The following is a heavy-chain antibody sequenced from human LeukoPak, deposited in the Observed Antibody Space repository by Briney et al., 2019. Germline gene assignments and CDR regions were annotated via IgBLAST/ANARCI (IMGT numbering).Heavy chain of an antibody. V-gene: IGHV5-51*01. CDR2: IFPGDSDT. J-gene: IGHJ4*02. CDR1: GYIFTSYW. CDR3: ARQLPDATIDY. D-gene: IGHD5-24*01. Sequence: ASVKVSCKASGYIFTSYWIAWVRQMPGKGLEWMGIIFPGDSDTRYSPSFQGQVTISADKSISTAYLQWSSLKASDTAIYYCARQLPDATIDYWGQGTLVTVSS.